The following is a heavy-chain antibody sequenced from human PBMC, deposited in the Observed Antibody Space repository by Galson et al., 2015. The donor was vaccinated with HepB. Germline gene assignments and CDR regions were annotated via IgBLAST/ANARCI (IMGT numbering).Heavy chain of an antibody. CDR2: ISYDGSNK. CDR1: GFTFSSYA. D-gene: IGHD6-19*01. Sequence: SLRLSCAASGFTFSSYAMHWVRQAPGKGLEWVAVISYDGSNKYYADSVKGRFTISRDNSKNTLYLQMNSLRAEDTAVYYCARDMDSSGWFNLFDYWGQGTLVTVSS. J-gene: IGHJ4*02. CDR3: ARDMDSSGWFNLFDY. V-gene: IGHV3-30-3*01.